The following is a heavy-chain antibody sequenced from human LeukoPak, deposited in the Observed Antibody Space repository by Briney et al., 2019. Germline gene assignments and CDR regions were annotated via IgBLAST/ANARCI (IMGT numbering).Heavy chain of an antibody. CDR2: IKQDGSEK. Sequence: GGSLRLSCAASGFTFSNNWMSWVRQAPGKGLEWVANIKQDGSEKYYVDSVKGRFTISRDNAKNSLYLQMNSLRAEDTAVYYCARDRGTMIVVGAFDYWGQGTLVTVSS. D-gene: IGHD3-22*01. V-gene: IGHV3-7*01. CDR1: GFTFSNNW. J-gene: IGHJ4*02. CDR3: ARDRGTMIVVGAFDY.